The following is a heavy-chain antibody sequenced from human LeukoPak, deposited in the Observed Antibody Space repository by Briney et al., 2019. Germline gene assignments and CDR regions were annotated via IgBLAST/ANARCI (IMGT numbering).Heavy chain of an antibody. J-gene: IGHJ4*02. CDR1: GFNFNDAW. D-gene: IGHD4-11*01. CDR3: TAGLGKTDDDS. CDR2: VRTTAEGETT. Sequence: GGSLRLSCEGSGFNFNDAWMSWIRQAPGKGLEWVGRVRTTAEGETTDHAAPVRGRFIISRDDSKSMVYLQMNRLETEDTAIYYCTAGLGKTDDDSWGQGTLVTVSS. V-gene: IGHV3-15*01.